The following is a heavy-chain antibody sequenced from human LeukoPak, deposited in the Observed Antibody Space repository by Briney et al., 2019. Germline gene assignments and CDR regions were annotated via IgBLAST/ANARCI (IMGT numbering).Heavy chain of an antibody. CDR3: ARIVRWQWLGAYYYYYMDV. V-gene: IGHV4-39*01. D-gene: IGHD6-19*01. CDR1: GGSISSSSYY. Sequence: PSETLSLTCTVSGGSISSSSYYWGWIRQPPGKGLEWIGSIYYSGSTYYNPSLKSRVTISVDTSKNQFSLKLSSVTAADTAVYYCARIVRWQWLGAYYYYYMDVWGKGTTVTISS. CDR2: IYYSGST. J-gene: IGHJ6*03.